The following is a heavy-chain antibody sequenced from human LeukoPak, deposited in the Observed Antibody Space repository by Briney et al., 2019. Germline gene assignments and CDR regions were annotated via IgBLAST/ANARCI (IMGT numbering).Heavy chain of an antibody. CDR1: GFTLSSYS. Sequence: GGSLRLSCAASGFTLSSYSKNWVRQAPGKGLEWVSSISSSSSYIYYADSVKGRFTISRDNAKNSLYLQMNSLRAEDTAVYYCARYSGYDPIVNAFDIWGQGTMVTVSS. CDR3: ARYSGYDPIVNAFDI. V-gene: IGHV3-21*01. CDR2: ISSSSSYI. J-gene: IGHJ3*02. D-gene: IGHD5-12*01.